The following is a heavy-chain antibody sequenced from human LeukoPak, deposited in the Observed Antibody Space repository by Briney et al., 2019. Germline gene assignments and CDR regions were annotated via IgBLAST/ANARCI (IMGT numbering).Heavy chain of an antibody. Sequence: PGKSLRLSCAASGFTFRSHGMHWVRQAPGKGLEWVGVILYDGSDSYYTDSVKGRFTLSGDNSKNTLYLQMNSLRAEDTAVYFCARDRDSSSHYFDYWGQGALVTVSS. J-gene: IGHJ4*02. D-gene: IGHD6-6*01. CDR2: ILYDGSDS. V-gene: IGHV3-33*05. CDR3: ARDRDSSSHYFDY. CDR1: GFTFRSHG.